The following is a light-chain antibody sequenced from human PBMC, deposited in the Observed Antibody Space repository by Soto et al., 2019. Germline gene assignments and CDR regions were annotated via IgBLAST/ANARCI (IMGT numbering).Light chain of an antibody. CDR3: QQYNSYSST. V-gene: IGKV1-5*01. J-gene: IGKJ1*01. CDR1: QSINTW. CDR2: DAS. Sequence: DIQMTQSPSTLSASVGDRVTITCRASQSINTWLAWYQQKPGKAPKLLIYDASTLESGVPSRFTGSGSGTEFTLTISSLQPDDFATYYCQQYNSYSSTFGRGTKV.